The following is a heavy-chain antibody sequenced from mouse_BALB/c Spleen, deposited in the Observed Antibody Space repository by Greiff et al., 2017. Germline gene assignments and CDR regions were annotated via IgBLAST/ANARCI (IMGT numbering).Heavy chain of an antibody. D-gene: IGHD2-2*01. J-gene: IGHJ2*01. CDR1: GYTFTSYW. V-gene: IGHV1S81*02. CDR2: INPSNGRT. Sequence: QVQLQQPGAELVKPGASVKLSCKASGYTFTSYWMHWVKQRPGQGLEWIGEINPSNGRTNYNEKFKSKATLTVDKSSSTAYMQLSSLTSEDSAVYYCARLNGYDGPYWIWGQGTTLTVSS. CDR3: ARLNGYDGPYWI.